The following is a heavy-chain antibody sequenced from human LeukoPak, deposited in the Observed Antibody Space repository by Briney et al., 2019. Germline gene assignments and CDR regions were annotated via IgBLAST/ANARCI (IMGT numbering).Heavy chain of an antibody. Sequence: PSETLSLTCSVSGGSISRDDYFWNWIRQHPGKGLEWIGYIYYSGSTYYNPSLKSRVALSVATSTNQFSLKLSSLTAADTAVYYCAKSRQEIRGLDAFDIWGQGTMVTVSS. CDR2: IYYSGST. V-gene: IGHV4-31*03. J-gene: IGHJ3*02. D-gene: IGHD5-24*01. CDR1: GGSISRDDYF. CDR3: AKSRQEIRGLDAFDI.